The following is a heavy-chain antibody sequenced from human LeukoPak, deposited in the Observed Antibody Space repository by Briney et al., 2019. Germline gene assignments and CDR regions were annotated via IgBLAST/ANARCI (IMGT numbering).Heavy chain of an antibody. D-gene: IGHD3-10*01. J-gene: IGHJ6*02. CDR1: GYTFTGYY. V-gene: IGHV1-2*02. Sequence: ASVKVSCKASGYTFTGYYMHWVRQAPGQGLEWMGWINPNSGGTNYAQKFQGRVTMTRDTSTSTAYMELSRLRSDDTAVYYCARAGRGSMVRGIYYGMDVWGQGSTVTVSS. CDR3: ARAGRGSMVRGIYYGMDV. CDR2: INPNSGGT.